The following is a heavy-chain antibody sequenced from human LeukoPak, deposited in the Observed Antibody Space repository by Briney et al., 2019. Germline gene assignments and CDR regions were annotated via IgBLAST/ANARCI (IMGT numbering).Heavy chain of an antibody. J-gene: IGHJ5*02. V-gene: IGHV1-2*02. CDR2: INPNSGGT. CDR1: GYTFTGYY. Sequence: ASVKVSCKASGYTFTGYYMHWVRQAPGQGLEWTGWINPNSGGTNYAQKFQGRVTMTRDTSISTAYMELSRLRSDDTAVYYCARVYQDDYGDDWFDPWGQGTLVTVSS. CDR3: ARVYQDDYGDDWFDP. D-gene: IGHD4-17*01.